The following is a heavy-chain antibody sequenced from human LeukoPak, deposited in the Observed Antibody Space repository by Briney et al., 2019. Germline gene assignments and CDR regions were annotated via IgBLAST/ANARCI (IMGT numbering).Heavy chain of an antibody. CDR2: INSGGST. Sequence: GGSLRLSCAASGFTISSSYMIWVRQAPGKGLEWVSIINSGGSTYYADSVKGRFTISRDNSKNTLYLQMNSLRAEDTAVYYCARVAVAGPYFDYWGQGTLVTVSS. V-gene: IGHV3-66*02. D-gene: IGHD6-19*01. J-gene: IGHJ4*02. CDR3: ARVAVAGPYFDY. CDR1: GFTISSSY.